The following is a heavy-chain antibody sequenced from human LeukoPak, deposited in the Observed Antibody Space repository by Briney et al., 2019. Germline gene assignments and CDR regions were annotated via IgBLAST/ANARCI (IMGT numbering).Heavy chain of an antibody. Sequence: SETLSVTCIVTRGSLSSYYWSWIRQPPGKGLAWMGYLYYRGSNNYKASVKSRVTISVDTSKNQLYLKLSSVTAADTAVYYCARGRPTTGTTLYDYWGQGTLVTVSS. V-gene: IGHV4-59*08. CDR1: RGSLSSYY. J-gene: IGHJ4*02. CDR2: LYYRGSN. CDR3: ARGRPTTGTTLYDY. D-gene: IGHD1-1*01.